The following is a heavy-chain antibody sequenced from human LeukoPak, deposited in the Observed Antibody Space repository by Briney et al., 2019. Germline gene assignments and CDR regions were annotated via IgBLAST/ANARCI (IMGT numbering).Heavy chain of an antibody. J-gene: IGHJ4*02. V-gene: IGHV4-59*12. CDR2: IYYSGST. D-gene: IGHD3-22*01. CDR1: GGSISTNY. Sequence: SETLSLTCTVSGGSISTNYWSWIRQPPGKGLEWIGYIYYSGSTTYDPSLKSRVTISVDTSKNQFSLTLTSVTAADTAVYYCARGMSSGLRYFDYWGQGTLVTVSS. CDR3: ARGMSSGLRYFDY.